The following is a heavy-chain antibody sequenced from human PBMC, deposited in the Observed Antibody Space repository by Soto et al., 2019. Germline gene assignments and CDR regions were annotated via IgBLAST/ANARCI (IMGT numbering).Heavy chain of an antibody. Sequence: SDTLYLTCTFIGFSILVYYWSWIRHPPGKGLEWIGYMYNTGSTVYNPSFKSRVTISVDTSKNQFSLKLNSVTAADTAVYYCARDLWGYCGTDCYPLDVWGQGTTVT. D-gene: IGHD2-21*02. CDR1: GFSILVYY. V-gene: IGHV4-59*01. CDR2: MYNTGST. J-gene: IGHJ6*02. CDR3: ARDLWGYCGTDCYPLDV.